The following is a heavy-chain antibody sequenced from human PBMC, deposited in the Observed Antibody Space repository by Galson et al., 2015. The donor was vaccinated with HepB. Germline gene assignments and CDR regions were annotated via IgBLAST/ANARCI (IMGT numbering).Heavy chain of an antibody. CDR1: ADSVSGNSAA. D-gene: IGHD1-26*01. CDR2: TYHRTKRYN. CDR3: VSGRVGATRSEYFQH. V-gene: IGHV6-1*01. Sequence: CAISADSVSGNSAAWYWIRQSPSRGVEWLGRTYHRTKRYNGYAVSEKSRITINPDTSKNQFYLQLNSVTHEYTAVYYCVSGRVGATRSEYFQHWGQGTLVTVSS. J-gene: IGHJ1*01.